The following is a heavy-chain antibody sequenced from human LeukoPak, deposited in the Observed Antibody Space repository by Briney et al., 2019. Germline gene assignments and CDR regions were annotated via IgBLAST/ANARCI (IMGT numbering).Heavy chain of an antibody. D-gene: IGHD6-13*01. CDR2: ISGSGGST. J-gene: IGHJ4*02. Sequence: GGSLRLSCAASGFTFSSYAMSWVRQAPGKGLEWVSAISGSGGSTYYADSVKGRFTISRDNSKNTLYLQMNSLRAEDTAVYYCAKDFQGLSWSLPGYWGQGTLVTVSS. CDR1: GFTFSSYA. V-gene: IGHV3-23*01. CDR3: AKDFQGLSWSLPGY.